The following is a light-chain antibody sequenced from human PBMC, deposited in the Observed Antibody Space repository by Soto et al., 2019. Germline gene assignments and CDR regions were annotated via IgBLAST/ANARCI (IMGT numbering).Light chain of an antibody. CDR1: QSIRTN. CDR2: GDS. J-gene: IGKJ1*01. Sequence: EIVLTQSPATLSVSAGGTVTLSCRASQSIRTNVDWYQQIPGQAPRLLVYGDSTRATGVPTRFSGGGSGIEFPLTISSLESGDSAVYFCQQYFDWALTWTFGPGTKVQIK. V-gene: IGKV3-15*01. CDR3: QQYFDWALTWT.